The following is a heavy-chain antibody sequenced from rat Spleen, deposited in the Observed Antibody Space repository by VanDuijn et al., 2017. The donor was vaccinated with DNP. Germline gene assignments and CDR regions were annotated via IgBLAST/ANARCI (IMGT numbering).Heavy chain of an antibody. CDR3: ARSPENSYIYLPWAY. Sequence: QVQLKESGPGLVQPSQTLSLTCTVSGFSLTSYGVSWVRQPPGKGLEWIGAIWSGGSTDYNSALKSRLSISRDTSKSQVFLKMHSLQIEDTATYYCARSPENSYIYLPWAYWGQGTLVTVSS. CDR1: GFSLTSYG. V-gene: IGHV2-4*01. J-gene: IGHJ3*01. D-gene: IGHD1-2*01. CDR2: IWSGGST.